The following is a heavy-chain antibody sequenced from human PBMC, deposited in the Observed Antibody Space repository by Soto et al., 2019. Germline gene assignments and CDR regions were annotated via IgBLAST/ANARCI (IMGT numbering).Heavy chain of an antibody. J-gene: IGHJ3*02. V-gene: IGHV4-59*01. D-gene: IGHD6-19*01. CDR1: GGSISSYY. CDR3: AGVREGRLVLRDAFGI. CDR2: IYYSGST. Sequence: SETLCLTCTVSGGSISSYYWSWIRQPPGKGLEWIGYIYYSGSTHYNPSLKSRVTISVDTSKNQFSLKQSSVTAADTAVYYCAGVREGRLVLRDAFGIWGQGTMVTSSS.